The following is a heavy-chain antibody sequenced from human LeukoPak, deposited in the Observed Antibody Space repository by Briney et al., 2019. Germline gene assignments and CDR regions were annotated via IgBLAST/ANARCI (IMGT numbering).Heavy chain of an antibody. J-gene: IGHJ4*02. CDR3: ARHTYSYGYNLDY. CDR1: GGTFSSYA. V-gene: IGHV1-69*05. Sequence: SVKVSCKASGGTFSSYAISWVRQAPGQGLEWMGRIIPIFGTANYAQKSQGRVTITTDESTSTAYMELSSLRSEDTAVYYCARHTYSYGYNLDYWGQGTLVTVSS. CDR2: IIPIFGTA. D-gene: IGHD5-18*01.